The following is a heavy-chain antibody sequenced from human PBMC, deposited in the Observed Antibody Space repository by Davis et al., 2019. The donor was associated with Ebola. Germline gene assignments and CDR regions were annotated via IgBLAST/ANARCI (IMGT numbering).Heavy chain of an antibody. CDR2: IWYDGSEK. CDR3: ARLRLVYYGMDV. CDR1: GFTFSSYS. Sequence: GGSLRLSCAASGFTFSSYSINWVRQAPGKGLEWMAVIWYDGSEKYYADFVKGRFTISRDNSKNTLYLQMNSLRAEDTAVYYCARLRLVYYGMDVWGQGTTVTVSS. D-gene: IGHD3-16*01. V-gene: IGHV3-33*08. J-gene: IGHJ6*02.